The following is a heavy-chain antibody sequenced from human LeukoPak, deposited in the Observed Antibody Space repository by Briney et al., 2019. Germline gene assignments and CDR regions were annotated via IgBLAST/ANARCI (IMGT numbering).Heavy chain of an antibody. V-gene: IGHV4-34*01. Sequence: SSETLSLTCAVYGGSFSGYYWSWIRQPPGKGLEWIGEINHSGSTNYNPSLKSRVTISVDTSKNQFSLKLSSVTAADTAVYYCARVSRSPYDILTGYWSAPYYFDYWGQGTLVTVSS. CDR1: GGSFSGYY. D-gene: IGHD3-9*01. CDR3: ARVSRSPYDILTGYWSAPYYFDY. CDR2: INHSGST. J-gene: IGHJ4*02.